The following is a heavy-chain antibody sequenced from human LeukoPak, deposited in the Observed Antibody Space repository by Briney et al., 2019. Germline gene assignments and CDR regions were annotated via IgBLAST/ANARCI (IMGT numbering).Heavy chain of an antibody. CDR3: ARDPGYYYDSSGYVY. CDR1: GFTFSSYS. CDR2: ISSSSSTI. J-gene: IGHJ4*02. D-gene: IGHD3-22*01. V-gene: IGHV3-48*01. Sequence: PGGSLRLSCAASGFTFSSYSMNWVRQAPGKGLEWVSYISSSSSTIYYADSVKGRFTISRDNAKNSLYLQMNSPRAEDTAVYYCARDPGYYYDSSGYVYWGQGTLVTVSS.